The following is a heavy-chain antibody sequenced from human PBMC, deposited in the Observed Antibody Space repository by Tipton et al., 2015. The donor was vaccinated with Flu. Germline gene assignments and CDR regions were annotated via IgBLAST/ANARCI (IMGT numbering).Heavy chain of an antibody. CDR3: ARDGNNPPDYYYGMDV. V-gene: IGHV3-48*03. J-gene: IGHJ6*02. Sequence: SLRLSCAASGFTLSNYEMNWVRQAPGKGLEWVSYISTSGGLTYYSDSVKGRFAVSRDNAKNSLYLQMDSLRAEDTAVYYCARDGNNPPDYYYGMDVWGQGTTVTVSS. CDR1: GFTLSNYE. CDR2: ISTSGGLT. D-gene: IGHD1-26*01.